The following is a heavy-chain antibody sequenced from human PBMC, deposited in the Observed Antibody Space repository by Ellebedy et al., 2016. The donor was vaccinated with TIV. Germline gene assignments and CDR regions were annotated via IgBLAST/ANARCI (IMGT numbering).Heavy chain of an antibody. J-gene: IGHJ5*02. D-gene: IGHD6-13*01. CDR1: GFTFTSSA. V-gene: IGHV1-58*01. CDR3: ARGVSRGYSSSRHWFDP. Sequence: SVKVSXXASGFTFTSSAVQWVRQARGQRLEWIGWIVVGSGNTNYAQKFQERVTITRDMSTSTAYMELSSLRSEDTAVYYCARGVSRGYSSSRHWFDPWGQGTLVTVSS. CDR2: IVVGSGNT.